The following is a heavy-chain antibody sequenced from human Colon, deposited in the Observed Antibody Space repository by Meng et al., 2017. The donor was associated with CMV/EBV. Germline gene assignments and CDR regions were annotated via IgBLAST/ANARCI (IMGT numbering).Heavy chain of an antibody. CDR2: IKQDGSEN. J-gene: IGHJ4*02. CDR3: ARLVVGDNDYFDY. V-gene: IGHV3-7*01. D-gene: IGHD2-15*01. CDR1: SLTFSDSF. Sequence: ASSLTFSDSFMSWVRPAPGKVLEWVANIKQDGSENFYVDSVKGRFTISRDNARKSLYLQMDNLRAEDTAVYYCARLVVGDNDYFDYWGQGTLVTVSS.